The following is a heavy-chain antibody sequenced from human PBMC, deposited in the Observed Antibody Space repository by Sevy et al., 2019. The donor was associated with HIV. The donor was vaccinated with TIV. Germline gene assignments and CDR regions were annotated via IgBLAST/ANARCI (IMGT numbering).Heavy chain of an antibody. V-gene: IGHV1-69*13. CDR2: IIPIFGTA. CDR3: ARDSSGYYYYGMDV. CDR1: GGTFSSYA. D-gene: IGHD6-25*01. Sequence: ASVKVSCKASGGTFSSYAISWVRQAPGQGLEWMGGIIPIFGTANYSQKFQGRVTITADESTSTAYMELSSLRSEDTAVYYCARDSSGYYYYGMDVWGQGTTVTVSS. J-gene: IGHJ6*02.